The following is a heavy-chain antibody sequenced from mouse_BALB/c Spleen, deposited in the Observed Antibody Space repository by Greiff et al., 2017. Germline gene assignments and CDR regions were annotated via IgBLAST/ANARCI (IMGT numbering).Heavy chain of an antibody. D-gene: IGHD2-4*01. CDR1: GFTFSDYY. CDR3: ARDDYDGLGAMDY. Sequence: DVHLVESGGGLVKPGGSLKLSCAASGFTFSDYYMYWVRQTPEKRLEWVATISDGGSYTYYPDSVKGRFTISRDNAKNNLYLQMSSLKSEDTAMYYCARDDYDGLGAMDYWGQGTSVTVSS. J-gene: IGHJ4*01. CDR2: ISDGGSYT. V-gene: IGHV5-4*02.